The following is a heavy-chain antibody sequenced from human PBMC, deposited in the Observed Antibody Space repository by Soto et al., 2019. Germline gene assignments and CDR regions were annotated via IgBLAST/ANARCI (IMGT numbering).Heavy chain of an antibody. CDR2: ISANGQGI. CDR1: GFTFSTYA. J-gene: IGHJ4*02. Sequence: GGSLSLSCAASGFTFSTYALSWVRQAPGKGLEWVSAISANGQGIYYADSVRGRFTISRDNSKNTIFLHMDSLRAEDTAVYYCAKDRNYPRDQFHYWGQGTLVSVSS. V-gene: IGHV3-23*01. CDR3: AKDRNYPRDQFHY. D-gene: IGHD1-7*01.